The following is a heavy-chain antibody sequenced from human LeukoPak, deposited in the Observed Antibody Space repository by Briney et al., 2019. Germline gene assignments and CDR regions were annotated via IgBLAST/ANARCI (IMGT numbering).Heavy chain of an antibody. CDR3: AKDAAAAGTFDY. Sequence: GGPLRLSCAASGFTFSSYGMHWVRQAPGKWLEWVAVISYDGSNKYYADSVKGRFTISRDNSKNTLYLQMNSLRAEDTAVYYCAKDAAAAGTFDYWGQGTLVTVSS. D-gene: IGHD6-13*01. CDR1: GFTFSSYG. V-gene: IGHV3-30*18. J-gene: IGHJ4*02. CDR2: ISYDGSNK.